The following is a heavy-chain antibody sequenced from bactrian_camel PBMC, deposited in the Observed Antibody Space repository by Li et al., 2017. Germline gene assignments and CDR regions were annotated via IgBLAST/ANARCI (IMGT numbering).Heavy chain of an antibody. J-gene: IGHJ6*01. Sequence: VQLVESGGGSVQAGESLRLSCEVSGHTESHYCMAWFRQAPGNEREGIAQIANHVPGIYGDSVKDRFTISKDTAKNTLYLQMNSLKPEDTAMYYCAAVRYGVTWYPLCRARSADFGYWGQGTQVTVS. CDR3: AAVRYGVTWYPLCRARSADFGY. CDR1: GHTESHYC. V-gene: IGHV3S6*01. D-gene: IGHD6*01. CDR2: IANHVPGI.